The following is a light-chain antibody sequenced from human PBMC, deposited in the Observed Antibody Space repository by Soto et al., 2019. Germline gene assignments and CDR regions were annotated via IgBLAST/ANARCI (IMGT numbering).Light chain of an antibody. CDR2: DAS. CDR3: QQYTTYPYT. CDR1: QSVTTW. J-gene: IGKJ2*01. V-gene: IGKV1-5*01. Sequence: DIPMTQCPSTLSASVGDRVTITFRASQSVTTWLAWYQQKPGKAPNLMIYDASRLQSGIPSRFSGSGSGTEFNLPISSLQPDDFATYYCQQYTTYPYTFCQGTQLEIK.